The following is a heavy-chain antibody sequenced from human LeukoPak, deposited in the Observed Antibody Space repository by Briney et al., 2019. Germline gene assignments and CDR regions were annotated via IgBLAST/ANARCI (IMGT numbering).Heavy chain of an antibody. V-gene: IGHV3-21*01. CDR2: FSRSGPYI. J-gene: IGHJ2*01. CDR1: GFTLSSYT. Sequence: PGESLTLTCAVSGFTLSSYTMNWVRQPPGKGREWVSSFSRSGPYIYYADSVKGRFTISRDNAKNSLYLQMNSLRAEDTAVYYCARVSAAMTHWHFDLWGRGTLVTVSS. CDR3: ARVSAAMTHWHFDL. D-gene: IGHD2-2*01.